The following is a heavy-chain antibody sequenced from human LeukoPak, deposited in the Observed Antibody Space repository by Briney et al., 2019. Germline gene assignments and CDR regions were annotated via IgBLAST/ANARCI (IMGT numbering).Heavy chain of an antibody. CDR2: MNPNSGNT. J-gene: IGHJ4*02. CDR3: ARTPGYYDSSGYYYFGYYFDY. D-gene: IGHD3-22*01. CDR1: GYTFTSYY. V-gene: IGHV1-8*03. Sequence: GASVKVSCKTSGYTFTSYYMHWVRQAPGQGLEWMGWMNPNSGNTGYAQKFQGRVTITRNTSISTAYMEPSSLRSEDTAVYYCARTPGYYDSSGYYYFGYYFDYWGQGTLVTVSS.